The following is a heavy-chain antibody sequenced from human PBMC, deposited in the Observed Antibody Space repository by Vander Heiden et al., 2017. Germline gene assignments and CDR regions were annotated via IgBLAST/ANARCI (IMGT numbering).Heavy chain of an antibody. D-gene: IGHD5-12*01. Sequence: QLQLQESGPGLGKPSETLSRSCTVSGGSIRRSSYCWGLIRQPPGMGLVLTGSIYYSGSTYYHPSLKSRVTISVDTSKNQFSLMMSSVTDADTAVYYCAMMRWLRSSPFDYWGHGTLVTVSS. CDR3: AMMRWLRSSPFDY. J-gene: IGHJ4*01. CDR1: GGSIRRSSYC. CDR2: IYYSGST. V-gene: IGHV4-39*01.